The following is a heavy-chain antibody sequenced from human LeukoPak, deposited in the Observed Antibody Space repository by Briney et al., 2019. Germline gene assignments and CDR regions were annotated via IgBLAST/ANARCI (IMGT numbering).Heavy chain of an antibody. CDR1: GYTFTSYY. CDR3: ARSPLAVTTFFDY. V-gene: IGHV1-46*01. Sequence: GASVKVSCKTSGYTFTSYYVHWVRQAPGQELEWMGIINPSGGSTSYAQKFQGRVTMTRDTSTSTVYMELSSLRSEDTAVYYCARSPLAVTTFFDYRGQGTLVTVSS. CDR2: INPSGGST. J-gene: IGHJ4*02. D-gene: IGHD4-17*01.